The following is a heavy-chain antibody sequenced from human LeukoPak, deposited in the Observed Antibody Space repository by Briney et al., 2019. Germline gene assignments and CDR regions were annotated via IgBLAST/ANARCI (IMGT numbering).Heavy chain of an antibody. CDR1: GYIFTSYD. Sequence: ASVKVYCKASGYIFTSYDINWVRQATGQGLEWMGWMNPNSGNTGYAQKFQGRVTITRNTSISTAYMELSSLRSEDTAVYYCARVQRGDIVVVPAAFDPWGQGTLVTVSS. D-gene: IGHD2-2*01. V-gene: IGHV1-8*03. J-gene: IGHJ5*02. CDR3: ARVQRGDIVVVPAAFDP. CDR2: MNPNSGNT.